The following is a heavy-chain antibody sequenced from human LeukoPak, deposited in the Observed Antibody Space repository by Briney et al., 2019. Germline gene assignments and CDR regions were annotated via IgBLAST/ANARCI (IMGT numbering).Heavy chain of an antibody. V-gene: IGHV3-48*03. CDR3: AREGVTSHFFDY. Sequence: GGSLRLSCAASGFTFSRYEMNWVRQAPGKGLEWVSYISGSGTTIYYADSVKGRFTMSRDNAKNSVYLQMGSLRAEDTAVYYCAREGVTSHFFDYWGQGTLVTVSS. CDR2: ISGSGTTI. J-gene: IGHJ4*02. CDR1: GFTFSRYE. D-gene: IGHD2-2*01.